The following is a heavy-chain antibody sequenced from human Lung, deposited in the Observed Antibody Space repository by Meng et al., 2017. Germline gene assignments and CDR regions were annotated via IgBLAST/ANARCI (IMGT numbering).Heavy chain of an antibody. CDR3: ARRQTTMAHYFDY. J-gene: IGHJ4*02. D-gene: IGHD4-11*01. CDR2: ISHSGRP. CDR1: GGSFSDYF. V-gene: IGHV4-34*04. Sequence: VHVCRSGVGLLQPSEPLFLTCVVSGGSFSDYFCSWIRRHAAKGLWWIGEISHSGRPNDTPHLESRATISVDTSKNNLSLMLSSVTAEDSAVYYCARRQTTMAHYFDYWGQGTLVTISS.